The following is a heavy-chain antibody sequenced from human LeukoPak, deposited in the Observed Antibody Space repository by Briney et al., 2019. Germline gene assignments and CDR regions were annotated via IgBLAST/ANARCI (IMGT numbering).Heavy chain of an antibody. CDR3: ERDDHYNYYYMDV. Sequence: GGSLRLSCAASGFTFSTYSMNWVRQAPGKGLEWVSYISSSSSTIYYADSVKGRFTISRDNAENSLYLQMNSLGAEDTAVYYCERDDHYNYYYMDVWGKGTTVTVSS. CDR1: GFTFSTYS. CDR2: ISSSSSTI. V-gene: IGHV3-48*01. J-gene: IGHJ6*03.